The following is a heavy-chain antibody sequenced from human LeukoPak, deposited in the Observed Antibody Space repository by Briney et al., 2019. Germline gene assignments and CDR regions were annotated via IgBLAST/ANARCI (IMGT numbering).Heavy chain of an antibody. CDR2: INHSGST. J-gene: IGHJ4*02. Sequence: SETLSLTCAVYGGSFSGYYWSWIRQPPGKGLEWIGEINHSGSTNYNPSLKSRVTISVDTSKNQFSLKLSSVTAADTAVYYCARQLKYSSGWSRFDYWGQGTLVTVSS. D-gene: IGHD6-19*01. CDR1: GGSFSGYY. CDR3: ARQLKYSSGWSRFDY. V-gene: IGHV4-34*01.